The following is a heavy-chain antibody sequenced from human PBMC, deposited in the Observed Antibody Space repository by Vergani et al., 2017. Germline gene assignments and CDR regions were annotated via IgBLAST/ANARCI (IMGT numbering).Heavy chain of an antibody. CDR2: IKQDGSEK. V-gene: IGHV3-7*03. D-gene: IGHD3-10*01. CDR3: ARLDYYGSGSYLDY. Sequence: EVQPVESGGGLVQPGGSLRLSCAASGFTFSSYWMSWVRQAPGKGLEWVANIKQDGSEKYYVDSVKGRFTISRDNAKNSLYLQINSLRAEDTAVYYCARLDYYGSGSYLDYWGQGTLVTVSS. CDR1: GFTFSSYW. J-gene: IGHJ4*02.